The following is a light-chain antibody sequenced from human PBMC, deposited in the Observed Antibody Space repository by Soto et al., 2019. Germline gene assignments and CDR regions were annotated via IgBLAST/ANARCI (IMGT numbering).Light chain of an antibody. CDR1: SSDVGGYKY. CDR2: EVS. V-gene: IGLV2-14*01. Sequence: QSVLTQPASVSGSPGQSITISCTGTSSDVGGYKYVSWYQQHPGKAPKLMIYEVSNRPSGVSNRFSGSKSGNTASLTISGLQAEDEADYYGSSYTSSNTQVLGTGTKVTVL. CDR3: SSYTSSNTQV. J-gene: IGLJ1*01.